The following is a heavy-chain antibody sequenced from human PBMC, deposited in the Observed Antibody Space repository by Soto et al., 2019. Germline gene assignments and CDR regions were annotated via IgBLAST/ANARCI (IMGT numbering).Heavy chain of an antibody. J-gene: IGHJ3*02. D-gene: IGHD2-15*01. CDR3: ARAKVVVAAAHAFDI. CDR1: GFTFSSYA. V-gene: IGHV3-21*01. Sequence: PGGPLRLSCAASGFTFSSYAMSWVRKAPGKGLEWVSSISSSSYIYYADSVKGRFTISRDNAKNSLYLQMNSLRAEDTAVYYCARAKVVVAAAHAFDIWGQGTMVTVSS. CDR2: ISSSSYI.